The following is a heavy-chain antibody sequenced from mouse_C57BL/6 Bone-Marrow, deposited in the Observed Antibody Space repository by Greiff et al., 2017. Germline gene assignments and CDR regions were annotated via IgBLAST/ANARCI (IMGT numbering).Heavy chain of an antibody. J-gene: IGHJ3*01. Sequence: EVQLQQSGAELVRPGASVKLSCTASGFNIKDDYMHWVKQRPEQGLEWIGWIDPENGDTEYASKFKGKATLTVEKSSSTVYLELSRLTSDDSAVYYCARREHGPREFAYWGQGTLVTVSA. CDR1: GFNIKDDY. D-gene: IGHD1-2*01. CDR2: IDPENGDT. V-gene: IGHV14-4*01. CDR3: ARREHGPREFAY.